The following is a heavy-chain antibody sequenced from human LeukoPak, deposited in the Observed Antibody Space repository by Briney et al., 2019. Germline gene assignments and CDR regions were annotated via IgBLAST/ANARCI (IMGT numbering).Heavy chain of an antibody. CDR2: GDYSGGT. CDR1: GDSFSSVTDY. V-gene: IGHV4-39*07. Sequence: PSETLSLTCTVSGDSFSSVTDYWAWVRQPPGKGLEWIASGDYSGGTYYNPSLESRVAISADMSTKQISLKLTSVTGADTAVYYCAGERGEEYSSGWYKTNFFDKWGQEIRVTVSS. D-gene: IGHD6-19*01. J-gene: IGHJ4*02. CDR3: AGERGEEYSSGWYKTNFFDK.